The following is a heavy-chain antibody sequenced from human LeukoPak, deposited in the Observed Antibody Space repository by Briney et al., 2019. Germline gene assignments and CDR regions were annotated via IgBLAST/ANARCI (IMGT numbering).Heavy chain of an antibody. J-gene: IGHJ4*02. CDR2: IYSGGST. CDR3: AKDLNKILRYFDWLSPLDY. V-gene: IGHV3-53*01. CDR1: GFTVSSNY. Sequence: GGSLRLSCAASGFTVSSNYMSWVRQAPGKGLEWVSVIYSGGSTYYADSVKGRFTISRDNSRNTLYLQMNSLRAEDTAVYSCAKDLNKILRYFDWLSPLDYWGQGTLVTVSS. D-gene: IGHD3-9*01.